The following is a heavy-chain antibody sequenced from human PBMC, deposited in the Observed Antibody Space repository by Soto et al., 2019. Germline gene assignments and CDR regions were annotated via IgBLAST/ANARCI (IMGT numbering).Heavy chain of an antibody. CDR2: ISYDGSNK. CDR1: GFTFSSYG. V-gene: IGHV3-30*18. D-gene: IGHD2-15*01. CDR3: ANGRRVAALLLGYYYYMDV. J-gene: IGHJ6*03. Sequence: GGSLRLSCAASGFTFSSYGMHWVRQAPGKGLEWVAVISYDGSNKYYADSVKGRFTISRDNSKNTLYLQMNSLRAEDTAVYYCANGRRVAALLLGYYYYMDVWGKGTTVTVSS.